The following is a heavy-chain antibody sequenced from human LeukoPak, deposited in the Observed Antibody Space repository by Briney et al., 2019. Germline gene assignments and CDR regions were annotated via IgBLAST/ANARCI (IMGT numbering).Heavy chain of an antibody. CDR3: ARLYGDYGPIDY. J-gene: IGHJ4*02. Sequence: GESLKISCKGSGYKFSSYCIAWVGKMPGKDLEWMGIIYPGDSHTRYSPSFQGQVTISADKSVSTAYLQWSSLEASDTAMYYCARLYGDYGPIDYWGQGTLVTVSS. V-gene: IGHV5-51*01. CDR1: GYKFSSYC. D-gene: IGHD4-17*01. CDR2: IYPGDSHT.